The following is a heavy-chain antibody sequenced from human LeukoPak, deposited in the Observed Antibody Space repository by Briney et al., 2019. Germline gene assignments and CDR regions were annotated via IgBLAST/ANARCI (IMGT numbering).Heavy chain of an antibody. D-gene: IGHD3-10*01. CDR3: ARGRNQLLWFGELLYPFEY. J-gene: IGHJ4*02. CDR2: INHSGST. Sequence: SETLSLTCAVYGGSFSGYYWSWIRQPPGKGLEWIGEINHSGSTNYNPSLKSRVTISVDTSKNQFSLKLSSVTAADTAVYYCARGRNQLLWFGELLYPFEYWGQGTLVTVSS. V-gene: IGHV4-34*01. CDR1: GGSFSGYY.